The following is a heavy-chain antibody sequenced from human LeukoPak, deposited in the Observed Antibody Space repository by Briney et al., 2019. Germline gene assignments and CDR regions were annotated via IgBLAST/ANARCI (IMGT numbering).Heavy chain of an antibody. CDR2: ISYDGSNK. CDR1: GFSFSSYG. CDR3: AKDVYYDRSGYYFFYYGMDV. Sequence: GGSLRLSCAASGFSFSSYGMHWVRQAPGKGLEWVATISYDGSNKYYADSVKGRFTISRDNSKNTLYLQMDSLRAEDTAVYYCAKDVYYDRSGYYFFYYGMDVWGQGTTVTVSS. J-gene: IGHJ6*02. D-gene: IGHD3-22*01. V-gene: IGHV3-30*18.